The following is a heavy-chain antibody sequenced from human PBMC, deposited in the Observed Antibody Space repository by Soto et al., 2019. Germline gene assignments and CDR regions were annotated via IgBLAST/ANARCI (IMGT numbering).Heavy chain of an antibody. D-gene: IGHD6-19*01. Sequence: SVKVSCKASGYTFTSYANSWVRQAPGQGLEWMGGIIPIFGTANYAQKFQGRVTITADESTSTAYMELSSLRSEDTAVYYCASISSGFGLQWLVYYYYHGMDVWGQGTTVTVSS. CDR1: GYTFTSYA. CDR3: ASISSGFGLQWLVYYYYHGMDV. J-gene: IGHJ6*02. V-gene: IGHV1-69*13. CDR2: IIPIFGTA.